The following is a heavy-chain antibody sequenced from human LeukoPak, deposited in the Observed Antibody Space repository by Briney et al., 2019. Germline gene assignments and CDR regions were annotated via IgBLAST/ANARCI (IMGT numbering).Heavy chain of an antibody. CDR2: ISGSGGST. CDR1: GFTFSSYA. Sequence: PGGSLRLSCAAPGFTFSSYAMSWVRQAPGKGLEWVSAISGSGGSTYYADSVKGRFTISRDNSKNTLYLQMNSLRAEDTAVYYCARDRGVYYDSSGYYAGVFDYWGQGTLVTVSS. J-gene: IGHJ4*02. V-gene: IGHV3-23*01. D-gene: IGHD3-22*01. CDR3: ARDRGVYYDSSGYYAGVFDY.